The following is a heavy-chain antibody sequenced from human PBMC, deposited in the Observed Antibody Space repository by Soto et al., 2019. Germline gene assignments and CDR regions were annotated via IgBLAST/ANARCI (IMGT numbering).Heavy chain of an antibody. CDR1: GDSLISNYFY. CDR3: ARHSLALRKNNWFDP. Sequence: PSENPSPPRTVSGDSLISNYFYLGWGRPPPGKGLEWIGSIFYLGSSYYNPSLKSRVTMSVDTSKNQFSLRLRSVTAADTALYFCARHSLALRKNNWFDPWGQGIMVTVSS. V-gene: IGHV4-39*01. D-gene: IGHD3-3*02. J-gene: IGHJ5*02. CDR2: IFYLGSS.